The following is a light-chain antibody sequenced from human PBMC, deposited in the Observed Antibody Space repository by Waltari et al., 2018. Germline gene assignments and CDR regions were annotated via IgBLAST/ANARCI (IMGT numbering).Light chain of an antibody. V-gene: IGLV2-14*01. Sequence: QSALAQPASVSGSPGQSITLSCPGISSDIGGYKYVSRYQQHPGKAPKLLIFDVNNRPSGVSNRFSASKSGNTASLTISDLQAEDEADYYCSSYTTSSTLELFGGGTRLTVL. CDR2: DVN. CDR3: SSYTTSSTLEL. CDR1: SSDIGGYKY. J-gene: IGLJ3*02.